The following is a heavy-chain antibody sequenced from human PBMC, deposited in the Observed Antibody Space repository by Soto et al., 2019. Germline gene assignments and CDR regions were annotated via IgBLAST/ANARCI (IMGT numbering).Heavy chain of an antibody. J-gene: IGHJ5*02. CDR2: ISGSGGST. V-gene: IGHV3-23*01. CDR3: AKEGAGGYCSGGSCYSWFDP. D-gene: IGHD2-15*01. Sequence: EVQLLESGGGLVQPGGSLRLSCAASGFTFSSYAMSWVRQAPGKGLEWVSAISGSGGSTYYADSVKGRFTISRDNSKNTLYLQMTSLRSEDTAVYYCAKEGAGGYCSGGSCYSWFDPWGQGTLVTVSS. CDR1: GFTFSSYA.